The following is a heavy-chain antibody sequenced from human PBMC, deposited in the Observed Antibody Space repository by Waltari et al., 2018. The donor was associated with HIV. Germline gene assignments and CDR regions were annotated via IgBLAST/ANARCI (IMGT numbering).Heavy chain of an antibody. V-gene: IGHV4-59*01. CDR2: IYYSGST. CDR1: GGSISSYY. CDR3: ARKEDDSSGLGWFDP. J-gene: IGHJ5*02. D-gene: IGHD3-22*01. Sequence: QVQLQESGPGLVKPSETLSLTCPVSGGSISSYYWSWIRLPPGKGLEWIGYIYYSGSTNYNPSLKSRVTISVDTSKNQFSLKLSSVTAADTAVYYCARKEDDSSGLGWFDPWGQGTLVTVSS.